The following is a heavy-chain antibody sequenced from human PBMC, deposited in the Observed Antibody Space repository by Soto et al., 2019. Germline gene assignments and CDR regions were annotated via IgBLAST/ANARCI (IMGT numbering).Heavy chain of an antibody. CDR3: ARAVKQWLVGGDYYYYYMDV. CDR1: GFTLSDYY. J-gene: IGHJ6*03. CDR2: ISSSATII. Sequence: QVQLVESGGGLVKPGGSLRLSREASGFTLSDYYMTWIRQAPGKGLGWISYISSSATIIYYADSVKGRFTISRDNAKTSLYLQMNSLRADDTAVYYCARAVKQWLVGGDYYYYYMDVWGKGTTVTVSS. D-gene: IGHD6-19*01. V-gene: IGHV3-11*01.